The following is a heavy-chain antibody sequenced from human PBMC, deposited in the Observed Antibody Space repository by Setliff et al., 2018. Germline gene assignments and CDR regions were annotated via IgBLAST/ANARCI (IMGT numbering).Heavy chain of an antibody. CDR1: GGSISSGDYY. D-gene: IGHD3-22*01. V-gene: IGHV4-30-4*08. CDR3: ARESRYYYDNLGTLDY. Sequence: TLSLTCTVSGGSISSGDYYWSWIRQPPGEGLEWIGYIYSSGSTYYNPSLKSRVSISVDTSKNQFSLKLSSVTAADTAVYYCARESRYYYDNLGTLDYWGQGTLVTVSS. J-gene: IGHJ4*02. CDR2: IYSSGST.